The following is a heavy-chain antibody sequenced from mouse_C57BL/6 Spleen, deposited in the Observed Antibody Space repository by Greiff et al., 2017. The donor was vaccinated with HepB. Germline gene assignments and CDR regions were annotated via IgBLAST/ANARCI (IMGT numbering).Heavy chain of an antibody. CDR1: GYAFSSSW. CDR3: AYYYGSSYHRGAMDY. D-gene: IGHD1-1*01. Sequence: QVQLQQSGPELVKPGASVKISCKASGYAFSSSWMNWVKQRPGKGLEWIGRIYPGDGDTNYNGKFKGKATLTADKSSSTAYMQLSSLTSEDSAVYFCAYYYGSSYHRGAMDYWGQGTSVTVSS. V-gene: IGHV1-82*01. CDR2: IYPGDGDT. J-gene: IGHJ4*01.